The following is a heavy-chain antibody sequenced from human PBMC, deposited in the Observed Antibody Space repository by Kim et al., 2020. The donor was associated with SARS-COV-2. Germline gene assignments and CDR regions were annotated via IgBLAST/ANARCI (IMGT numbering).Heavy chain of an antibody. CDR3: ARDSGSSSSAWYFDL. D-gene: IGHD6-6*01. CDR1: GYTFINYG. CDR2: ISAYNGNT. V-gene: IGHV1-18*04. J-gene: IGHJ2*01. Sequence: ASVKVSCKTSGYTFINYGISWVRQAPGQGLEWMGWISAYNGNTNYAQKLQGRVTMTTDTSTSTAYMELRSLRSDDTAVYYCARDSGSSSSAWYFDLWGRGTLVTVSS.